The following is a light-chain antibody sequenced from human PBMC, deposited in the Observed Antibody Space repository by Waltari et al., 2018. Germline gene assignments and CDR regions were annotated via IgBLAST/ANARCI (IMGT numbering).Light chain of an antibody. CDR3: LQYSSSPWT. CDR2: KAS. J-gene: IGKJ1*01. V-gene: IGKV1-12*01. CDR1: QTISSW. Sequence: EIQMTQSPSSLSASVGDTVTITCRASQTISSWLAWYQQKPGKAPKLLIYKASSLQSGVPSRFSGSGSGTDFTLTFSSLQPEDFATYYCLQYSSSPWTFGQGTKVEIK.